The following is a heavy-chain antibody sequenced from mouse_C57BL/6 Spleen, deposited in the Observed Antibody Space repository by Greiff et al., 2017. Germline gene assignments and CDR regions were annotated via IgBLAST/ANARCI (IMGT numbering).Heavy chain of an antibody. CDR1: GYTFTDYN. V-gene: IGHV1-18*01. Sequence: EVKLQESGPELVKPGASVKIPCKASGYTFTDYNMDWVKQSHGKSLEWIGDINPNNGGTIYNQKFKGKATLTVDKSSSTAYMELRSLTSEDTAVYYCARLGYYGSSHYFDYWGQGTTLTVSS. J-gene: IGHJ2*01. CDR3: ARLGYYGSSHYFDY. CDR2: INPNNGGT. D-gene: IGHD1-1*01.